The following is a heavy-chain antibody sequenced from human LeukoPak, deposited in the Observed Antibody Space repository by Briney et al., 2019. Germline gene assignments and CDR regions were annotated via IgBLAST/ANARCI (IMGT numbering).Heavy chain of an antibody. CDR3: ARPGDGFDY. CDR1: GFNFSAYW. CDR2: IASDGSIT. V-gene: IGHV3-74*01. D-gene: IGHD1-1*01. Sequence: TRGSLRLSCAASGFNFSAYWMHWVRQAPGEGLVWVSRIASDGSITIYADSVKGRFTISRDNAKNTLFLQTSSLRAEDTAVYYCARPGDGFDYWGQGTLVTVSS. J-gene: IGHJ4*02.